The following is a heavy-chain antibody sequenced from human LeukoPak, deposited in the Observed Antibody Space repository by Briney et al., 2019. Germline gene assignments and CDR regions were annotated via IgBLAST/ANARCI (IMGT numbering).Heavy chain of an antibody. Sequence: PSETLSLTCTVSGDSISSYYWSWIRQSPGKGLEWIGYIYSGGSTNYDPSLKSRVTILVDTSKNQFSLKLSSVTAADTAVYYCARVNPEGIAVAGSFDYWGQGTLVTVSS. CDR1: GDSISSYY. D-gene: IGHD6-19*01. V-gene: IGHV4-59*01. CDR3: ARVNPEGIAVAGSFDY. CDR2: IYSGGST. J-gene: IGHJ4*02.